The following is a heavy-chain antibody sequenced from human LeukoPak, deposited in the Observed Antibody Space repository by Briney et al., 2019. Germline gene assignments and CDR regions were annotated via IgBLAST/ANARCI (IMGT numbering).Heavy chain of an antibody. Sequence: ASVKVSCKASGYTFTSYGISWVRQAPGQGLEWMGRINPNSGGTNYAQKFQGRVTMTRDTSISTAYMELSRLRSDDTAVYYCAGELLDDYGDYFYWGQGTLVTVSS. J-gene: IGHJ4*02. CDR1: GYTFTSYG. D-gene: IGHD4-17*01. CDR3: AGELLDDYGDYFY. V-gene: IGHV1-2*06. CDR2: INPNSGGT.